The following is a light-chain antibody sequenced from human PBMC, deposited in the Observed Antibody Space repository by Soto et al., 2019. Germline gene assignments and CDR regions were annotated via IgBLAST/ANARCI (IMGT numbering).Light chain of an antibody. CDR1: QSVGSN. Sequence: EIVMTQSPATLSVSPGERATLSCRASQSVGSNLAWYQQKPGQAPRLLIYGASPRATGIPARFSGSGSGTEFTLTISSLQSEVFAIYFCQQYNNWPPDRTFGQGTKVEIK. J-gene: IGKJ1*01. CDR2: GAS. CDR3: QQYNNWPPDRT. V-gene: IGKV3-15*01.